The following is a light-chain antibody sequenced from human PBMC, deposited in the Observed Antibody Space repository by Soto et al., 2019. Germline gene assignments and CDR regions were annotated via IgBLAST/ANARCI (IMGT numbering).Light chain of an antibody. CDR1: QGIGDA. J-gene: IGKJ1*01. CDR2: TAS. CDR3: LQHNTYPWT. V-gene: IGKV1-17*01. Sequence: DIQMPQSPSSLSASVGERVIITCRASQGIGDALGWYQQKPGKAPKRLIYTASSLQSGVPSRVSGSGSGTDFTLTISSLQPDDFASYSCLQHNTYPWTFGPGTKVEVK.